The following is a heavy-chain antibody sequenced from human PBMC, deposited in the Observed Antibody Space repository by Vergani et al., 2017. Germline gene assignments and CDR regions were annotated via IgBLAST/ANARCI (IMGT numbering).Heavy chain of an antibody. J-gene: IGHJ6*02. D-gene: IGHD6-13*01. Sequence: QVQLVQSGAEVKKPGASVKVSCKVSGYTLTELSMHWVRQAPGKGLEWMGGFDPEDGETIYAQKFQGRVTMTEDTSTDTAYMELSILRSEDTAVYYCATDPWGYSSSWSPYYYGMDVWGQGTTVTVSS. CDR1: GYTLTELS. V-gene: IGHV1-24*01. CDR2: FDPEDGET. CDR3: ATDPWGYSSSWSPYYYGMDV.